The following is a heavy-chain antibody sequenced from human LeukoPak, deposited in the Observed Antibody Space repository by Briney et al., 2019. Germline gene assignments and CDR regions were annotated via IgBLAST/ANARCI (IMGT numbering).Heavy chain of an antibody. CDR1: GFTFSSYG. V-gene: IGHV3-23*01. J-gene: IGHJ2*01. CDR2: ITGSGGNT. D-gene: IGHD4-17*01. CDR3: AKSGNRYGDYWYFDL. Sequence: PGGSLRLSCAASGFTFSSYGMSWVRQAPGKGLEWVSAITGSGGNTYYADSVKGRFTISRDNSKNTLYLQMNSLRADDTAVYYCAKSGNRYGDYWYFDLWGRGTLVTVSS.